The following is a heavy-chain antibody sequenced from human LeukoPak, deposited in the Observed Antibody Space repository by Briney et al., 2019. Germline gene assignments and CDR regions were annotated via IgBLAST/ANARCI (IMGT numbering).Heavy chain of an antibody. CDR3: ARGGRGSAAVVAPRSFDI. D-gene: IGHD3-22*01. V-gene: IGHV3-23*03. CDR1: GFTFSSYA. CDR2: TYTRGNS. Sequence: GGSLRLSCAASGFTFSSYAMSWVREAPGKGLEWVSVTYTRGNSYYTDSVKGRFIISRDTSKNTMDLQMNSLRPEDSALYFCARGGRGSAAVVAPRSFDIWGQGTMVAVSS. J-gene: IGHJ3*02.